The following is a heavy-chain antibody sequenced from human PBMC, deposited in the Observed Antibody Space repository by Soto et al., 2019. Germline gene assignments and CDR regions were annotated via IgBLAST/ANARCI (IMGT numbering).Heavy chain of an antibody. CDR2: IYHSGST. V-gene: IGHV4-30-2*01. Sequence: SETLSLTCAVSGGSISSGGYSWSWIRQPPGKGLEWIGYIYHSGSTYYNLSLKSRVTISVDRSKNQFSLKLSSVTAADTAVYYCARVPSPWGQGTQVTVSS. J-gene: IGHJ5*02. CDR3: ARVPSP. CDR1: GGSISSGGYS.